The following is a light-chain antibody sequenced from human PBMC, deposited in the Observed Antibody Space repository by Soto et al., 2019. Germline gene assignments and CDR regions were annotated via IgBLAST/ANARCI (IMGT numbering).Light chain of an antibody. CDR2: EVS. J-gene: IGLJ2*01. CDR1: SSNVGGYNY. V-gene: IGLV2-14*01. Sequence: QSVLTQPPSVSGSPGQTITISCTGTSSNVGGYNYVSWYQQHPGKAHKLMIYEVSNWSLGVSNRFSASKSGNTSSLTISGLQAEDEADYYCSSYTSSSTVVFGGGTKLTVL. CDR3: SSYTSSSTVV.